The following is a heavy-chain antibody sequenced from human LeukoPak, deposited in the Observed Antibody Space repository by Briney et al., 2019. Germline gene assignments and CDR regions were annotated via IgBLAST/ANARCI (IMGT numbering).Heavy chain of an antibody. CDR3: GTEPWLAPTTDS. Sequence: GGSLRLSCAASGFTFSKYWMLWVRQAPGKGLESVSRINTDGTVTTYADSVKGRSTVSRDKADNRMSLQMNSVRDEDTAVYYCGTEPWLAPTTDSRGQGTPVTVSS. D-gene: IGHD6-19*01. V-gene: IGHV3-74*01. CDR1: GFTFSKYW. J-gene: IGHJ4*02. CDR2: INTDGTVT.